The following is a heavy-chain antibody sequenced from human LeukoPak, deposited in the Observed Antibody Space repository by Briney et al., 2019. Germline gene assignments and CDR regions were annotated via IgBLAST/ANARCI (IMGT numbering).Heavy chain of an antibody. CDR3: AREMNPYYYYYGMDV. CDR2: MNPNRGNT. J-gene: IGHJ6*02. V-gene: IGHV1-8*01. Sequence: ASVKVSCKASGYTFTIYDINCVRQATGQGLEWMGWMNPNRGNTDYAQKYQGRVTMTRNTSITTAYMELSSMTSEDTAVYYCAREMNPYYYYYGMDVWGQGTTVTVSS. D-gene: IGHD1-14*01. CDR1: GYTFTIYD.